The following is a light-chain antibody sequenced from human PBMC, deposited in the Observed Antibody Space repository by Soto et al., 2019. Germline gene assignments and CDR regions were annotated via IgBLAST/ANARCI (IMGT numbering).Light chain of an antibody. V-gene: IGLV3-21*02. CDR2: DDR. CDR1: NIGSKS. CDR3: QVWDSTSAKYV. J-gene: IGLJ1*01. Sequence: SSELTQPPSVPVAPGQTARISCEGDNIGSKSVYWHQQKPGQAPVLVVYDDRDRPSVIPERFSGSNSGNTATLTINRVEAGDEADYYCQVWDSTSAKYVFGTGTKVTVL.